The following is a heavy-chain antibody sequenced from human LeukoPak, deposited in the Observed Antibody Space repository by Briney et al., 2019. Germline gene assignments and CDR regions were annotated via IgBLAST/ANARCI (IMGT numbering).Heavy chain of an antibody. CDR2: ISAYNGNT. CDR1: GYTFTSDG. J-gene: IGHJ4*02. V-gene: IGHV1-18*01. D-gene: IGHD3-22*01. CDR3: ARLGNYYDSSGYPLDY. Sequence: ASVKVSCKASGYTFTSDGISWVRQAPGQGLEWMGWISAYNGNTNYAQKLQGRVTMTTDTSTSTAYMELRSLRSDDTAVYYCARLGNYYDSSGYPLDYWGQGTLVTVSS.